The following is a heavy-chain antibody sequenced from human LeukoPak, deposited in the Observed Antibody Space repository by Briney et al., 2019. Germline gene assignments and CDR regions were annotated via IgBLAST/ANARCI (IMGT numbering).Heavy chain of an antibody. D-gene: IGHD1-1*01. J-gene: IGHJ6*03. CDR2: IGGST. Sequence: GASVKVSCKASGYTFSNYYIHWVRQAPGQGLEWMGIIGGSTNYAQKFQGRVTMTRDTSTSTVYMELSSLRSEDTAVYYCARAESRWVHEYYYYYMDVWGKGTTVTISS. CDR3: ARAESRWVHEYYYYYMDV. V-gene: IGHV1-46*01. CDR1: GYTFSNYY.